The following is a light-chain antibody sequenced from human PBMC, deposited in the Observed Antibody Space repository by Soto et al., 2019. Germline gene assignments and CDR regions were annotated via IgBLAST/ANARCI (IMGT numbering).Light chain of an antibody. J-gene: IGLJ3*02. Sequence: QSVLTQPPSASGAPGQRVTISCSGSSSNIGINLVNWYQQLPGTAPKLLMYDNNQRPSGVPDRFSGSKSGTSASLAISGLQSEDEADYHCAVWDDSLNGLVFGGGTKVTVL. CDR1: SSNIGINL. V-gene: IGLV1-44*01. CDR3: AVWDDSLNGLV. CDR2: DNN.